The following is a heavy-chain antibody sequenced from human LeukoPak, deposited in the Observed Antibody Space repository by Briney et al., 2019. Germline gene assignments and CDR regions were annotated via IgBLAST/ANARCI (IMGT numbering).Heavy chain of an antibody. Sequence: SETLSLTCTVSGYSISSGYYWGWIRQPPGKGLEWIGSIYHSGSSYYNPSLNSRVTISVDTSKNQFSLKLSSVTAADTDVYYCARGYSSSWYPNWFDPWGQGTLVTVSS. J-gene: IGHJ5*02. CDR1: GYSISSGYY. D-gene: IGHD6-13*01. V-gene: IGHV4-38-2*02. CDR3: ARGYSSSWYPNWFDP. CDR2: IYHSGSS.